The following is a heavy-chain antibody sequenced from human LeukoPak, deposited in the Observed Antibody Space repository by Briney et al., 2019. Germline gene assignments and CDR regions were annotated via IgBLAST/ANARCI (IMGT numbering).Heavy chain of an antibody. D-gene: IGHD4-17*01. Sequence: SVKVSCKASGGTFSSYAISWVRQAPGQGLEWMGGIIPIFGTANYAQKFQGRVTITADESTSTAYMELSSLRSEDTAVYYCAMSDYGDYSYYYGMDVWGQGTTVTVSS. CDR1: GGTFSSYA. CDR2: IIPIFGTA. J-gene: IGHJ6*02. CDR3: AMSDYGDYSYYYGMDV. V-gene: IGHV1-69*13.